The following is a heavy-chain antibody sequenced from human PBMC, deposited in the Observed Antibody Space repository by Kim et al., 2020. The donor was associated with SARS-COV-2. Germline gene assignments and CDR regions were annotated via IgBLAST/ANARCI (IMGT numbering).Heavy chain of an antibody. J-gene: IGHJ6*02. CDR3: ARGIVVVPAATRYYYYGMDV. Sequence: GGSLRLSCAASGFTFSSYSMNWVRQAPGKGLEWVSSISSSSSNIYYADSVKGRFTIPRDNAKNSLYLQMNSLRAEDTAVYYCARGIVVVPAATRYYYYGMDVWGQGTTVTVSS. V-gene: IGHV3-21*01. CDR2: ISSSSSNI. CDR1: GFTFSSYS. D-gene: IGHD2-2*01.